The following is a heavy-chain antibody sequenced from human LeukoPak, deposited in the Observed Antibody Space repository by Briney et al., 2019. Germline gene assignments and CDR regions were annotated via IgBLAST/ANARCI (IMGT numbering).Heavy chain of an antibody. CDR2: INSDGSST. CDR1: GFTFSSYW. CDR3: ARSTWELYIDY. D-gene: IGHD1-26*01. J-gene: IGHJ4*02. Sequence: GGSLRLSCAASGFTFSSYWMHWVRQAPGKGLVWVSRINSDGSSTSYADSVKGRFTISRDNSKNTLYLQMNSLRAEDTAVYYCARSTWELYIDYWGQGTLVTVSS. V-gene: IGHV3-74*01.